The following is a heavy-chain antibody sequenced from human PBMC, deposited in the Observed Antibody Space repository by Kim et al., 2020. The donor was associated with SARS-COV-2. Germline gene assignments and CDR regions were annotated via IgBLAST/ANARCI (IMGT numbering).Heavy chain of an antibody. J-gene: IGHJ6*03. V-gene: IGHV4-4*07. CDR1: GDSVSTND. D-gene: IGHD3-10*01. Sequence: SETLSLTCSVSGDSVSTNDCNWIRQPAGKGLEWIGRVDTSGNTKYNPSLKSRVTMSVDTSRTQFSLELSSVTAADTAVYYCARSGPYYYYYYMDVWGKGTTVTVSS. CDR3: ARSGPYYYYYYMDV. CDR2: VDTSGNT.